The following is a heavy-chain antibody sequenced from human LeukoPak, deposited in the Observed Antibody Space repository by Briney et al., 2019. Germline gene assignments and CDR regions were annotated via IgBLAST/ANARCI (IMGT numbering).Heavy chain of an antibody. CDR2: INDDETST. CDR3: AKGIVVVISGNAFDI. V-gene: IGHV3-74*01. Sequence: GGSLRLSCAASGFSFSSSWMHWVRQVPGKGLEWVSRINDDETSTTYAESVKGRFTISRDNAKNTLFLQMNSLRAEDTAVYYCAKGIVVVISGNAFDIWGQGTMVTVSS. J-gene: IGHJ3*02. CDR1: GFSFSSSW. D-gene: IGHD3-22*01.